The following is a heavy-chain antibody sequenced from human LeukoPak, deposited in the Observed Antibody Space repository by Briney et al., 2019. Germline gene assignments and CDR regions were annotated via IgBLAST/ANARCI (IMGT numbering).Heavy chain of an antibody. CDR3: AIDLWMEAVANYDYYYGMDV. J-gene: IGHJ6*04. Sequence: ASVKVSCKASGYTFTSYGISWVRQAPGQGLEWMGWISAYNGNTNYAQKLQGRVTMTTDTSTSTAYMELRSLRSDDTAVYYCAIDLWMEAVANYDYYYGMDVWGKGTTVTVSS. V-gene: IGHV1-18*04. D-gene: IGHD6-19*01. CDR1: GYTFTSYG. CDR2: ISAYNGNT.